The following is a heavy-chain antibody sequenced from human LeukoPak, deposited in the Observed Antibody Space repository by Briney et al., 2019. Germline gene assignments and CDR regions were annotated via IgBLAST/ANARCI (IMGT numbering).Heavy chain of an antibody. D-gene: IGHD3-10*01. J-gene: IGHJ5*02. V-gene: IGHV4-38-2*02. CDR1: GYSISSGYY. CDR2: IYYSGST. CDR3: ARNRYYYGSGNYGVPNWFDP. Sequence: SETLSLTCTVSGYSISSGYYWGWIRPAPGKGLEWIGSIYYSGSTYYNPSLKSRVTISVDTSKNQFSLKLNSVTAADTAVYYCARNRYYYGSGNYGVPNWFDPWGQGTLVTVSS.